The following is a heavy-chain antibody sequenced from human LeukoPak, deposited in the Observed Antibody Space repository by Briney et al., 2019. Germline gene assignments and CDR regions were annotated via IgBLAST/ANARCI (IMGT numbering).Heavy chain of an antibody. J-gene: IGHJ6*02. CDR2: ISSSGDTI. D-gene: IGHD1/OR15-1a*01. CDR1: GFTLSGYQ. Sequence: GGSLRLSCAASGFTLSGYQMHWVRQAPGKGLEWLSYISSSGDTIYDADSVKGRFTISRDNAKNSLYLQMNSLRAEDTAVYYCARDPRGTGPSYRYGLDVWGQGTTVTVSS. CDR3: ARDPRGTGPSYRYGLDV. V-gene: IGHV3-48*03.